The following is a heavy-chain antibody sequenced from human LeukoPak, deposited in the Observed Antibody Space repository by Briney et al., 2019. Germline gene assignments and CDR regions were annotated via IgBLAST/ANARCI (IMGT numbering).Heavy chain of an antibody. CDR1: GYTFTGYY. V-gene: IGHV1-2*02. J-gene: IGHJ4*02. D-gene: IGHD3-22*01. CDR2: INPNSGGT. Sequence: ASVKVSCKASGYTFTGYYMHWVRQAPGQGLEWMGWINPNSGGTNYAQKFQGRVTMTRDTSISTAYMELSRLRSGDTAVYYCARDSRIDYYDSSGYYYVLGGYWGQGTLVTVSS. CDR3: ARDSRIDYYDSSGYYYVLGGY.